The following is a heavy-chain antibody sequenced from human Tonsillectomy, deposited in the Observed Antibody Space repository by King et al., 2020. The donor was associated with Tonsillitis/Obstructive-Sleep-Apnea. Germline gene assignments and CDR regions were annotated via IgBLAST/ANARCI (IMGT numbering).Heavy chain of an antibody. CDR1: GFTVSSSY. V-gene: IGHV3-66*01. Sequence: VQLVESGGGLVQPGGSLRLSWTVSGFTVSSSYMSWVGQAPGKGLEGVSVFFGVCSAYYADSVQGRFSMSTDNSKNTLFLQMNSLRAEDTALYYCVKDVYCSGGTCYTTYWGQGTLVTVSS. CDR3: VKDVYCSGGTCYTTY. CDR2: FFGVCSA. J-gene: IGHJ4*02. D-gene: IGHD2-15*01.